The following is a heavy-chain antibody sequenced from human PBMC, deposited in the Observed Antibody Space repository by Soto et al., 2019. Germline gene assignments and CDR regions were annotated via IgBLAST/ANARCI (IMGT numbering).Heavy chain of an antibody. Sequence: QVQLVESGGGVVQPGRSLRLSCAASGFTFSSYAMHWVSQAPGKGLEWVAVISYDGSNKYYADSVKGRFTISRDNSKNTLYLQMNSLRAEDTAVYYCARYGDYSAYWGQGTLVTVSS. D-gene: IGHD4-17*01. CDR2: ISYDGSNK. CDR1: GFTFSSYA. J-gene: IGHJ4*02. CDR3: ARYGDYSAY. V-gene: IGHV3-30-3*01.